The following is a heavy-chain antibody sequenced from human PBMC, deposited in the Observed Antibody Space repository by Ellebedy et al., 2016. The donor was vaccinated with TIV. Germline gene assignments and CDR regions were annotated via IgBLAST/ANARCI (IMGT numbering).Heavy chain of an antibody. CDR3: ARQRDKLTYRLDY. Sequence: MPSETLSLTCAVYGGSFSGYYWSWIRQPPGKGLEWIGEINHSGSTYYNPSLKSRVTISVDTSKNQFSLKLSSVTAADTAVYYCARQRDKLTYRLDYWGQGTLVTVSS. D-gene: IGHD1-14*01. J-gene: IGHJ4*02. CDR2: INHSGST. V-gene: IGHV4-34*01. CDR1: GGSFSGYY.